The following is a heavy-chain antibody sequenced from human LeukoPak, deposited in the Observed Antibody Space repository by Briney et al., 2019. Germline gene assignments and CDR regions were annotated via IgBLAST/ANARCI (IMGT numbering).Heavy chain of an antibody. Sequence: SETLSLTCTVSGGSISSYYWSWIRQPPGKGLEWIGYIYYCGSTNYNPSLKSRVTISVDTSKNQFSLRLSSVTAADTAVYYCARTTEAHSWLTRFYSYYMDVWGKGTTVTVSS. J-gene: IGHJ6*03. V-gene: IGHV4-59*01. D-gene: IGHD6-13*01. CDR2: IYYCGST. CDR1: GGSISSYY. CDR3: ARTTEAHSWLTRFYSYYMDV.